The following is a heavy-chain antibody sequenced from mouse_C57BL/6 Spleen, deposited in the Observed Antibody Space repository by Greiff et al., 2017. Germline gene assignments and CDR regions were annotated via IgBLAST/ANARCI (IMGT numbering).Heavy chain of an antibody. D-gene: IGHD1-1*01. CDR1: GFSLTSYG. Sequence: QVHVKQSGPGLVQPSQSLSITCTVSGFSLTSYGVHWVRQSPGKGLEWLGVIWSGGSTDYNAAFISRLSISKDNSKSQVFFKMNSLQADDTAIYYCATNYGSSYWYFDVWGTGTTVTVSS. V-gene: IGHV2-2*01. J-gene: IGHJ1*03. CDR3: ATNYGSSYWYFDV. CDR2: IWSGGST.